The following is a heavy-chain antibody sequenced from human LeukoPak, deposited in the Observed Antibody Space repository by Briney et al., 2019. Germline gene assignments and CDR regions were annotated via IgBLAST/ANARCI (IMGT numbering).Heavy chain of an antibody. J-gene: IGHJ4*02. Sequence: PSETLSLTCTVSGGSMTNYYWTWIRQSPGKGLEGIGHTYYSGNTNYNPSLKSRVTISIDTSKNQFSLKLSSVTAAETAVYYCTRGRAYYDSTGYYYWGRGILVTVSS. CDR1: GGSMTNYY. V-gene: IGHV4-59*01. D-gene: IGHD3-22*01. CDR3: TRGRAYYDSTGYYY. CDR2: TYYSGNT.